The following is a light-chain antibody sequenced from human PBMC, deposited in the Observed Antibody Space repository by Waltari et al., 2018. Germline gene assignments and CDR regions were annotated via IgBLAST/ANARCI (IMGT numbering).Light chain of an antibody. CDR2: DVS. CDR3: QQHNGY. V-gene: IGKV1-5*01. CDR1: QSFGSW. Sequence: DIQMTQSPSTLSASVGDRVTIPCRASQSFGSWLDWYQQKPGKAPKVLISDVSNLESGVPSRFSGSGSGTEFTLTISSLQPDDFATYYCQQHNGYFGGGTKVEIK. J-gene: IGKJ4*01.